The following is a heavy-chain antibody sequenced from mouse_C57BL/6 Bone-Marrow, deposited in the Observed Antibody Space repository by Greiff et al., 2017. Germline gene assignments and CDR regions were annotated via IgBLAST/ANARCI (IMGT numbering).Heavy chain of an antibody. CDR2: IDPENGDT. CDR1: GFNIKDDY. D-gene: IGHD1-1*01. CDR3: TNPVVAEFDY. V-gene: IGHV14-4*01. J-gene: IGHJ2*01. Sequence: VQLQQSGAELVKPGASVKISCKASGFNIKDDYMHWVKQRPEQGLEWIGWIDPENGDTEYASKFQGKATITADTSSNTAYLQLSSLTSEDTAVYYCTNPVVAEFDYWGQGTTLTVSS.